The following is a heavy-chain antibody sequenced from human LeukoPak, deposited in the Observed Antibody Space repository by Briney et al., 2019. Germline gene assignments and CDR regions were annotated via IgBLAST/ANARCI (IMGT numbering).Heavy chain of an antibody. CDR2: INHSGST. CDR1: GGSFSGYY. J-gene: IGHJ4*02. D-gene: IGHD6-6*01. CDR3: ARYGSSPAGGDY. V-gene: IGHV4-34*01. Sequence: PSETPSLTCAVYGGSFSGYYWSWIRQPPGKGLEWIGEINHSGSTNYNPSLKSRVTISVDTSKNQFSLKLSSVTAADTAVYYCARYGSSPAGGDYWGQGTLVTVSS.